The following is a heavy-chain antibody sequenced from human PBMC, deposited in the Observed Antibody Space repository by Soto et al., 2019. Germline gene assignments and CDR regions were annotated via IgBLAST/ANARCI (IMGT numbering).Heavy chain of an antibody. V-gene: IGHV4-39*01. Sequence: PSETLSLTCTVSGGSIISTFYYWGWLRQPPGRGLKWIANIHYSGETHYSPSLKSRVAISVDTSKSQFSLTLDSVTAADTAVYYCARRPDFRDHGWFDPWGQGILVTVSS. D-gene: IGHD4-17*01. J-gene: IGHJ5*02. CDR3: ARRPDFRDHGWFDP. CDR1: GGSIISTFYY. CDR2: IHYSGET.